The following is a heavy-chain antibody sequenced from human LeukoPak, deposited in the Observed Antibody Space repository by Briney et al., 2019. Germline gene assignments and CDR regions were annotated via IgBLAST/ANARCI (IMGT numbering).Heavy chain of an antibody. D-gene: IGHD1-1*01. J-gene: IGHJ4*02. V-gene: IGHV3-30-3*01. CDR1: GFTFSSYA. CDR2: ISYDGSNK. Sequence: PGGSLRLSCAASGFTFSSYAMHWVRQAPGKGLEWVAVISYDGSNKYYADSVKGRFTISTDNSKNTVYLQMNSLKAEDTAVYYCTKDRGTGTSSWGFDYWGQGTLVTVSS. CDR3: TKDRGTGTSSWGFDY.